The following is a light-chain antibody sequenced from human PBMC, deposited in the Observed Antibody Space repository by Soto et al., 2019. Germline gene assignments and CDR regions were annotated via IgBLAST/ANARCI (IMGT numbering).Light chain of an antibody. Sequence: EIVMTQSPATLTVSPGERATLSCRASQRVASNLAWYQQKPGQAPRLLIYGASTRATGIPARFSGSGSGTEFTLAISSLQSEDFAVYYCQQYGSTPTFGGGTKVEIK. CDR1: QRVASN. J-gene: IGKJ4*01. CDR2: GAS. V-gene: IGKV3-15*01. CDR3: QQYGSTPT.